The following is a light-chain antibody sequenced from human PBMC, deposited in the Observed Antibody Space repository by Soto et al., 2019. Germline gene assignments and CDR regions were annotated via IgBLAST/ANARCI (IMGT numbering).Light chain of an antibody. V-gene: IGLV1-51*01. CDR2: DNN. CDR1: SSNIGNNY. CDR3: GTWDSSLSAEVV. J-gene: IGLJ2*01. Sequence: QSVLTQPPSVSGAPGQKVTISCSGSSSNIGNNYVSWYQQLPGTAPKLLIYDNNKRPSGIPDRFSGSKSGTSATLGITGLQTEDEADYYCGTWDSSLSAEVVFGGGTKLTVL.